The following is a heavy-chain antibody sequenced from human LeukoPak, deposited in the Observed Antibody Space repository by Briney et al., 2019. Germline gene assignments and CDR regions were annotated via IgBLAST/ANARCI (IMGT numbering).Heavy chain of an antibody. V-gene: IGHV4-59*01. CDR3: ARGLITFGGVIVIQGVYFDY. CDR1: GGSISSYY. J-gene: IGHJ4*02. CDR2: IYYSGST. D-gene: IGHD3-16*02. Sequence: PSETLSLTCTVSGGSISSYYWSWIRQPPGKGLEWIGYIYYSGSTNYNPSLKSRVTISVDTSKNQFSLKLSSVTAADTAVYCCARGLITFGGVIVIQGVYFDYWGQGTLVTVSS.